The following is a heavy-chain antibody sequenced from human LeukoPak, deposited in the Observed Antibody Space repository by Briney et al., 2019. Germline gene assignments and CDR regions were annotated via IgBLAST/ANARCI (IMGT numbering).Heavy chain of an antibody. CDR3: ARDLSGSSSDGVYYYYLDV. J-gene: IGHJ6*03. V-gene: IGHV3-21*01. CDR1: GFTFSSYS. Sequence: GGSLRLSCAASGFTFSSYSMNWVRQAPGKGLEWVSSISSSSSYIYYADSVKGRFTISRDNAKNSLYLQMNSLRAEDTAVYYCARDLSGSSSDGVYYYYLDVWGKGTTVTVSS. D-gene: IGHD6-13*01. CDR2: ISSSSSYI.